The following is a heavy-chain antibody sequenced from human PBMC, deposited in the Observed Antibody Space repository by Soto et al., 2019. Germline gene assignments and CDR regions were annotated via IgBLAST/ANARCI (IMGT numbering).Heavy chain of an antibody. J-gene: IGHJ6*02. V-gene: IGHV1-69*05. Sequence: ASVKVSCKASGGTFSSYAISWVRQAPGQGLEWMGGIIPIFGTANYAQKLQGRVTMTTDTSTSTAYMELRSLRSDDTAVYYCARDGYSSGWTTLSVYYYYGMDVWGQGTPVTVS. CDR3: ARDGYSSGWTTLSVYYYYGMDV. CDR2: IIPIFGTA. CDR1: GGTFSSYA. D-gene: IGHD6-19*01.